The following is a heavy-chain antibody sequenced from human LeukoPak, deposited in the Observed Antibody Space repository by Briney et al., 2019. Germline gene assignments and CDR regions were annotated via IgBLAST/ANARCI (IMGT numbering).Heavy chain of an antibody. CDR2: INPSGGSI. CDR3: ARDFWVSSGKYHYGMDV. CDR1: GSTFTNYS. D-gene: IGHD6-19*01. V-gene: IGHV1-46*03. J-gene: IGHJ6*02. Sequence: ASVKLSCNGSGSTFTNYSIHWVRQGPGQGIEWMGIINPSGGSIRYEQKFQGRVSMTWDTSTSTVYMEMSSLRSDDTAVYYCARDFWVSSGKYHYGMDVWGQGTTVTVSS.